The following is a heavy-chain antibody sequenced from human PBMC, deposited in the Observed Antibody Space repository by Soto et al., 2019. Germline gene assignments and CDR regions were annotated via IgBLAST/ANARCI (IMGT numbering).Heavy chain of an antibody. D-gene: IGHD3-22*01. CDR1: GFTFSSYA. CDR3: ASSKLGIDSFDY. Sequence: GGSLRLSCAASGFTFSSYAMSWVRQAPGKGLEWVSAISGSGGSTYYADSVKGRFTISRDNSKNKLYLQMNSLRAEDTAVYYCASSKLGIDSFDYWGQGTLVTVSS. J-gene: IGHJ4*02. V-gene: IGHV3-23*01. CDR2: ISGSGGST.